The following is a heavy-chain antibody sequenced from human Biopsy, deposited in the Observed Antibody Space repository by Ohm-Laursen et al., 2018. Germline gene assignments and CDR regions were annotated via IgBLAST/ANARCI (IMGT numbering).Heavy chain of an antibody. V-gene: IGHV3-9*01. CDR3: AEDSGGSPLGELFH. Sequence: RSLRLSCAASGFIFDDYAMHWVRQAPGKGLEWVSGISWDSGRIDYADSVKGRFTISRDNAKNSLYLQMNSLRAEDTALYYCAEDSGGSPLGELFHWGQGNPVTVSS. J-gene: IGHJ4*02. D-gene: IGHD3-16*01. CDR1: GFIFDDYA. CDR2: ISWDSGRI.